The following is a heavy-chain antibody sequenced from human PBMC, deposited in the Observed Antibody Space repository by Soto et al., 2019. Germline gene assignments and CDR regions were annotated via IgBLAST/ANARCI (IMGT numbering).Heavy chain of an antibody. CDR2: ISYDGSNK. V-gene: IGHV3-30-3*01. Sequence: VVSLRLSCSASGVTFISYAIHWFRQAPVKGLEWVAVISYDGSNKYYADSVKGRFTISRDNSKNTLYLQMNSLRAEDTDVYYCAGGSGCYTWGQGTLVNVSS. J-gene: IGHJ4*02. CDR3: AGGSGCYT. CDR1: GVTFISYA. D-gene: IGHD6-19*01.